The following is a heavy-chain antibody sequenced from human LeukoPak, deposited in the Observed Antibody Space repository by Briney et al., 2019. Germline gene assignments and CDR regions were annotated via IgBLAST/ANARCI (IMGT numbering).Heavy chain of an antibody. Sequence: GGSLRLSCAASGFTFSSYSMNWVRQAPGKGLEWVSSISSSSSYIYYADSVKGRFTSSRDNARNSLYLQMNSLRAEDTAVYYCAREEGSSGRYYFYYYMDVWGKGTTVTVSS. CDR3: AREEGSSGRYYFYYYMDV. J-gene: IGHJ6*03. D-gene: IGHD3-22*01. V-gene: IGHV3-21*01. CDR1: GFTFSSYS. CDR2: ISSSSSYI.